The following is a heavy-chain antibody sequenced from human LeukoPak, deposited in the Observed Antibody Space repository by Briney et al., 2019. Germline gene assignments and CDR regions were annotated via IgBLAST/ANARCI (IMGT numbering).Heavy chain of an antibody. CDR2: IYYSGST. V-gene: IGHV4-61*01. CDR1: GGSISSSNFY. J-gene: IGHJ3*02. Sequence: SETLSLTCTVSGGSISSSNFYWGWIRQPPGKGLEWIGYIYYSGSTNYNPSLKSRVTISVDTSKNQFSLKLSSVTAADTAVYYCARDRGAYYYDSSGYYEAFDIWGQGTMVTVSS. CDR3: ARDRGAYYYDSSGYYEAFDI. D-gene: IGHD3-22*01.